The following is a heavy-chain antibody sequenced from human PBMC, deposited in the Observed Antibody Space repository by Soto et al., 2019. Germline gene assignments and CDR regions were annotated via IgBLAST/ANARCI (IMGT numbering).Heavy chain of an antibody. J-gene: IGHJ4*02. CDR2: IFYSGTT. Sequence: PSETLSLTCTVSGGSISSSSYYWGWIRQPPGKGLEWIGSIFYSGTTYYNPSLKSRVTISVDRSKNQFSLKLSSVTAADTAVYYCARGMTTVTTIDYWGQGTLVTVSS. CDR3: ARGMTTVTTIDY. CDR1: GGSISSSSYY. V-gene: IGHV4-39*07. D-gene: IGHD4-4*01.